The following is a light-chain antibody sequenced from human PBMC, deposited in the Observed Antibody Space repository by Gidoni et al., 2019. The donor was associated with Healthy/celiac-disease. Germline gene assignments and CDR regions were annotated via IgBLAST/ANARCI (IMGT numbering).Light chain of an antibody. V-gene: IGKV3-15*01. CDR1: QSVSSN. CDR2: GAS. Sequence: EMALTQSPATLSVSPGERATLSCRASQSVSSNFAWYQQNPGQAPRLLIYGASTRAAGIPARFIGSGSGTEFTLTISSLQSEDFAVYYCQQYNNWPPWTFGQGTKVEIK. J-gene: IGKJ1*01. CDR3: QQYNNWPPWT.